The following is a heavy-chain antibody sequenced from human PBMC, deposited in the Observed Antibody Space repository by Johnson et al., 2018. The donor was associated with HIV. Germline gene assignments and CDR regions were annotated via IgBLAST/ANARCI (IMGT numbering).Heavy chain of an antibody. CDR2: IWYDGRSK. D-gene: IGHD4-17*01. V-gene: IGHV3-33*06. CDR1: GFTFSTYG. CDR3: AKDQGTVPRRDDAFDI. J-gene: IGHJ3*02. Sequence: QAQLVESGGGVVQPGRSLRLSCAASGFTFSTYGMHWVRQAPGKGLEWVAVIWYDGRSKYYADSVKGRFTISRDNSKNTLYLQMNSLRAEDTAVYYCAKDQGTVPRRDDAFDIWGQGTVVTVSS.